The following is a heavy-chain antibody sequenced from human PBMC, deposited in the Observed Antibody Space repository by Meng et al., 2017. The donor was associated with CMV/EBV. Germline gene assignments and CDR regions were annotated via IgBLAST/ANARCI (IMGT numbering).Heavy chain of an antibody. V-gene: IGHV3-48*03. CDR3: ARGEPGRYYYDSSGYSTKFDY. Sequence: GESLKISCAASGFTFSSYEMNWVRQAPGKGLEWVSYISSSGSTIYYADSVKGRFTISRDNAKNSLYLQMNSLRAEDTAVYYCARGEPGRYYYDSSGYSTKFDYWGQGTLVTVS. CDR2: ISSSGSTI. D-gene: IGHD3-22*01. CDR1: GFTFSSYE. J-gene: IGHJ4*02.